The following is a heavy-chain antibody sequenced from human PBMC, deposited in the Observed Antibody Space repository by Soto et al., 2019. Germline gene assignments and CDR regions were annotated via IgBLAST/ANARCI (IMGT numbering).Heavy chain of an antibody. J-gene: IGHJ4*02. V-gene: IGHV1-18*01. Sequence: ASVKVSCKASGYTFTSYGISWVRQAPGQGPEWMGWISAYNGNTNYAQKLQGRVTMTTDTSTSTAYMELRSLRSDDTAVYYCARDASRVYYFDYWGQGTLVTVPQ. CDR2: ISAYNGNT. CDR3: ARDASRVYYFDY. CDR1: GYTFTSYG.